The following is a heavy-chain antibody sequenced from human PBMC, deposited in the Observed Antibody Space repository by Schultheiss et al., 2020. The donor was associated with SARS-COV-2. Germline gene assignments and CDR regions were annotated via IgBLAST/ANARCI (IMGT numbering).Heavy chain of an antibody. J-gene: IGHJ6*02. V-gene: IGHV3-48*01. CDR3: ARDWAAISNYYYGMDV. D-gene: IGHD2-2*01. Sequence: GESLKISCAASGFNFRIYSLTWVRQAPGKGLEWVSYISGGSETIHYADSVKGRFTISRDNDKSSLYLQMNSLRAEDTAVYYCARDWAAISNYYYGMDVWGQGTTVTVAS. CDR2: ISGGSETI. CDR1: GFNFRIYS.